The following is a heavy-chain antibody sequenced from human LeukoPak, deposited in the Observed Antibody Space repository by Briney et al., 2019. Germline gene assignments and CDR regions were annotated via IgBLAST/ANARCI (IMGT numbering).Heavy chain of an antibody. V-gene: IGHV1-69*13. CDR2: IIPIFGTT. CDR3: ARTSLVVVNSYYFDY. J-gene: IGHJ4*02. D-gene: IGHD3-22*01. CDR1: GGTFSSYA. Sequence: SVKVSCKASGGTFSSYAVSWVRQAPGQGLEWMGGIIPIFGTTNYAQKFQGRVTITADESTSTAYMELSSLRSEDTAVYYCARTSLVVVNSYYFDYWGQGTLVTVSS.